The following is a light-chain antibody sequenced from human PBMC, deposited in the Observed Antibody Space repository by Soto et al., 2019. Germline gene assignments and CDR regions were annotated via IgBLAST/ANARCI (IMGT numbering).Light chain of an antibody. V-gene: IGKV3-20*01. CDR2: AAS. Sequence: IVLTQSPGTLSLSPGERATLSCRASQSISSTYLAWYRQKPGQAPRLLIYAASSRATGIPDRFSGSGSGTDFTLTISRLEPEDFAVYYCQQYYASSWTFGQGTRVEIK. CDR1: QSISSTY. CDR3: QQYYASSWT. J-gene: IGKJ1*01.